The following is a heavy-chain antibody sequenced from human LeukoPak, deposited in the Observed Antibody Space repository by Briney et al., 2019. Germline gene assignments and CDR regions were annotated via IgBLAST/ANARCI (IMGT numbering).Heavy chain of an antibody. J-gene: IGHJ4*02. V-gene: IGHV3-15*01. CDR3: TTDRGSGYSGSYYFDC. CDR2: IKSKSDGGTT. CDR1: GFTFSTYN. D-gene: IGHD1-26*01. Sequence: GGSLRLSCAASGFTFSTYNMNWVRQAPGKGLEWVGRIKSKSDGGTTDHAAPVKGRFSISRDDSKNTLYLQMNSLKTEDTAVYYCTTDRGSGYSGSYYFDCWGQGTLVTVSS.